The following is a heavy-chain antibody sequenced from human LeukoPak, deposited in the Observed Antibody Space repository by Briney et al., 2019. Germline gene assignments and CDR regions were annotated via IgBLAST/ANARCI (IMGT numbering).Heavy chain of an antibody. CDR3: ARDPRSPVAGAFDI. V-gene: IGHV4-31*03. Sequence: SQTLSLTCTVSGGSISSGGYYWSWIRQRPGKGLEWIGYIYYSGSTYYNPSLKSRVTISVDTSKNQSSLKLSSVTAADTAVYYCARDPRSPVAGAFDIWGQGTMVTVSS. D-gene: IGHD6-19*01. CDR2: IYYSGST. CDR1: GGSISSGGYY. J-gene: IGHJ3*02.